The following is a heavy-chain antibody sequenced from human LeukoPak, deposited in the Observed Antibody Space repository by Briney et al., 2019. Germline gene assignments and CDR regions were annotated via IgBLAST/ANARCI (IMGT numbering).Heavy chain of an antibody. Sequence: TLSLTCTVSGGSISSGGYYWSWIRQPPGKGLEWIGYIYHSGSTYYNPSLKSRVTISVDRSKNQFSLKLSSVTAADTAVYYCASALAVAGPGVWFDPRGQGTLVTVSS. V-gene: IGHV4-30-2*02. D-gene: IGHD6-19*01. J-gene: IGHJ5*02. CDR3: ASALAVAGPGVWFDP. CDR2: IYHSGST. CDR1: GGSISSGGYY.